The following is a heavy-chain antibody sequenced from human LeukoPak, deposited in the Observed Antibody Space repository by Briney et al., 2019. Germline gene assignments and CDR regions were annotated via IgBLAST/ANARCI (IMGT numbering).Heavy chain of an antibody. CDR2: ISGGGGYT. V-gene: IGHV3-23*01. D-gene: IGHD3-10*01. CDR1: GFTFSSYA. J-gene: IGHJ4*02. CDR3: ANDYRSGSFHDF. Sequence: GGSLRLSCAASGFTFSSYAMSWVRQAPGKGLEWVSTISGGGGYTFSADSVKGRFTISRDNSKNTLYLQMNTLRAEDTAVYYCANDYRSGSFHDFWGQGTLVTVSS.